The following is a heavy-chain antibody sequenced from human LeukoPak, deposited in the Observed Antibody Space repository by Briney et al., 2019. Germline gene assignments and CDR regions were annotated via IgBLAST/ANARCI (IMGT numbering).Heavy chain of an antibody. J-gene: IGHJ4*02. CDR3: ARGLWFGDENPPYFDY. Sequence: SETLSLTCTVSGGSISSSNYYWGWIRQPAGKGLEWIGRIYTSGTTNYNPSLKSRVTISIDTSKNQFSLKLSPVTAADTAVYYCARGLWFGDENPPYFDYWGQGTLVTVSS. V-gene: IGHV4-61*02. D-gene: IGHD3-10*01. CDR1: GGSISSSNYY. CDR2: IYTSGTT.